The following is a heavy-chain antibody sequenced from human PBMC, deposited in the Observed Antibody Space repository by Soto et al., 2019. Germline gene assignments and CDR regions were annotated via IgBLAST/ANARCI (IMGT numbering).Heavy chain of an antibody. V-gene: IGHV1-69*13. J-gene: IGHJ6*02. CDR2: IIPIFGTA. Sequence: SVKVSCKASGGTFSSYAISWVRQAPGQGLEWMGGIIPIFGTANYAQKFQGRVTITADESTSTAYMELSSLRSEDAAVYYCARCPHYYYYYGMDVWGQGTTVTVSS. CDR1: GGTFSSYA. CDR3: ARCPHYYYYYGMDV.